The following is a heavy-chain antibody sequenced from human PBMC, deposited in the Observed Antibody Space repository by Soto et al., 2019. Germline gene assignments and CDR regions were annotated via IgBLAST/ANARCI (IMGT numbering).Heavy chain of an antibody. CDR1: GGSIRSSNW. Sequence: SETLSLTCAVSGGSIRSSNWWSWVRQPPGKGPEWSGEIYHSGSTNYNASLKSRVTISVNKSKNQFSLKLRFVTAADTAGYYCASTLGYYDSSGYYLEGDYWGQGTLVTVSS. CDR2: IYHSGST. CDR3: ASTLGYYDSSGYYLEGDY. J-gene: IGHJ4*02. V-gene: IGHV4-4*02. D-gene: IGHD3-22*01.